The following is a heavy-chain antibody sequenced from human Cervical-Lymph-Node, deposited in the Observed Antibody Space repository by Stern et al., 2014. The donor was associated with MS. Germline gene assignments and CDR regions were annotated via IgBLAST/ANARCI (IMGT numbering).Heavy chain of an antibody. CDR1: GGSISSGGYY. CDR3: ARVRRDTAMVFDY. V-gene: IGHV4-31*01. D-gene: IGHD5-18*01. CDR2: IYYSGST. J-gene: IGHJ4*02. Sequence: QLQLQESGPGLVKPSQTLSLTCTVSGGSISSGGYYWSWIRQHPGKGLEWIGYIYYSGSTYYNPSLKSLVTISVDTSKNQFSLKLSSVTAADTAVYYCARVRRDTAMVFDYWGQGTLVTVSS.